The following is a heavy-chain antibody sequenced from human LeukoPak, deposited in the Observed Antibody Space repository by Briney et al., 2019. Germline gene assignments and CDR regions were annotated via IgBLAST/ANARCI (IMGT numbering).Heavy chain of an antibody. CDR2: INPSGGST. J-gene: IGHJ4*02. V-gene: IGHV1-46*01. Sequence: GASVKVSCKASGYTFTSYYMHWVRQAPGQGLEWMGIINPSGGSTSYAQKFQGRVTMTTDTSTSTAYMELRSLRSDDTAVYYCARGGRNYVWGSYRKQDDDYWGQGTLVTVSS. CDR3: ARGGRNYVWGSYRKQDDDY. CDR1: GYTFTSYY. D-gene: IGHD3-16*01.